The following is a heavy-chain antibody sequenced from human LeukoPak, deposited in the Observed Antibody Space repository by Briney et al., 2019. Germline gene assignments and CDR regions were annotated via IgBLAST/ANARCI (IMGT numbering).Heavy chain of an antibody. CDR3: ARDYVPYCGGDCYPLSS. Sequence: PSETLSLTCTVSGYSISSGYFWGCIRQPPGKGLEWIGSIYHSGSTYYNPSLKSRVTISVDTSKNQLSLKLSSVTAADTAVYYCARDYVPYCGGDCYPLSSWGQGTLVTVSS. V-gene: IGHV4-38-2*02. D-gene: IGHD2-21*01. J-gene: IGHJ4*02. CDR1: GYSISSGYF. CDR2: IYHSGST.